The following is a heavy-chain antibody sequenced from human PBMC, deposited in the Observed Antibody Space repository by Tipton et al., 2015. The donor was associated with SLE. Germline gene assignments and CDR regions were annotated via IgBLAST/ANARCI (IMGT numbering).Heavy chain of an antibody. V-gene: IGHV4-31*03. CDR3: ARALGPANWGYYFDY. CDR2: INHSGST. Sequence: TLSLTCTVSGASISSGGYYWSWIRQHPGKGLEWIGEINHSGSTNYNPSLKSRVTISVDTSKNQFSLKLSSVTAADTAVYYCARALGPANWGYYFDYWGQGTLVTVSA. D-gene: IGHD7-27*01. J-gene: IGHJ4*02. CDR1: GASISSGGYY.